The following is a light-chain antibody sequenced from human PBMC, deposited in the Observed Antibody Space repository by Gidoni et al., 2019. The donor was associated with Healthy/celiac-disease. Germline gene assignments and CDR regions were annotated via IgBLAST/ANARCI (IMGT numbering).Light chain of an antibody. CDR3: QQYNSYPMCS. CDR2: KAS. Sequence: DIQMTQSPSTLSASVGDRVTITCRASQSISSWLAWYQQKPVKAPKLLIYKASSLESGVPSRFSGSGSVTEFTLTISSLQPDDFATYYCQQYNSYPMCSFGQGTKLEIK. J-gene: IGKJ2*04. CDR1: QSISSW. V-gene: IGKV1-5*03.